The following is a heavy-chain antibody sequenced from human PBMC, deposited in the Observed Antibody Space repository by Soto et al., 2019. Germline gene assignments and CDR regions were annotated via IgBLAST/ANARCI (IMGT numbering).Heavy chain of an antibody. V-gene: IGHV3-74*01. CDR2: INSDGSST. Sequence: QSGGSLRLSCAVSGFTFRSYWMHWVRQAPGKGLVWVSRINSDGSSTNYADSVKGRFTVSRDNAKSTLYLQMNSLRAEDTAVYYCAREGVGYSYGNFDYWGQGTLVTVSS. J-gene: IGHJ4*02. CDR3: AREGVGYSYGNFDY. CDR1: GFTFRSYW. D-gene: IGHD5-18*01.